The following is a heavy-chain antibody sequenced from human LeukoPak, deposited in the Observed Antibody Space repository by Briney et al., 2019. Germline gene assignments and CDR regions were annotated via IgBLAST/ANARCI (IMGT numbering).Heavy chain of an antibody. V-gene: IGHV3-21*01. CDR1: GFTFSSYS. J-gene: IGHJ4*02. CDR3: AREEGKNGDFDY. Sequence: GGSLRLSCAASGFTFSSYSMNWVRQAPGKGLEWVSSISSSSSYIYYADSVKGRFTISRDNAKNSLYLQMNSLRAKDTAVYYCAREEGKNGDFDYWGQGTLVTVSS. CDR2: ISSSSSYI. D-gene: IGHD2-8*01.